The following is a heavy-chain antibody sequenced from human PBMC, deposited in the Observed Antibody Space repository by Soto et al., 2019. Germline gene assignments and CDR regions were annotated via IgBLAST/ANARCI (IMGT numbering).Heavy chain of an antibody. Sequence: SETLSLTCTVSGGSISSGGYYWSWIRPHPGKGLEWIGYIYYSGSTYYNPSLKSRVTISVDTSKNQSSLKLSSVTAADTAVYYCARGGYSGYDLDYWGQGTLVTVS. CDR2: IYYSGST. D-gene: IGHD5-12*01. CDR3: ARGGYSGYDLDY. CDR1: GGSISSGGYY. J-gene: IGHJ4*02. V-gene: IGHV4-31*03.